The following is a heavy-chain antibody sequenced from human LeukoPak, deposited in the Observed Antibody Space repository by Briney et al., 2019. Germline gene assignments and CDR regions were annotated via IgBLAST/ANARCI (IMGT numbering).Heavy chain of an antibody. CDR1: GYTFTSYG. CDR2: ISAYNGNT. D-gene: IGHD5-12*01. CDR3: ARDDALVATGSFDY. J-gene: IGHJ4*02. Sequence: ASVKVSCKASGYTFTSYGINWVRQAPGQGLEWMGWISAYNGNTNYAQKLQGRVTITTDTSTSTAYMELRSLRSDDTAVYYCARDDALVATGSFDYWGQGTLVTVPS. V-gene: IGHV1-18*01.